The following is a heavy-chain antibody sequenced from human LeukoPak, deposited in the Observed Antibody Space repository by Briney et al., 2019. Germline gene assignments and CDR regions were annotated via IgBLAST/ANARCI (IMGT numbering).Heavy chain of an antibody. CDR1: GGSISNYY. D-gene: IGHD3-3*01. CDR3: ARDGRNYDFWSGYFGY. J-gene: IGHJ4*02. Sequence: SETLSLTCTVSGGSISNYYWSWIRQPPGKGLEWIGYIYYSGSTNYNPSLKSRVTISVDTSKNQFSLKLSSVTAADTAVYYCARDGRNYDFWSGYFGYWGQGTLVTVSS. V-gene: IGHV4-59*12. CDR2: IYYSGST.